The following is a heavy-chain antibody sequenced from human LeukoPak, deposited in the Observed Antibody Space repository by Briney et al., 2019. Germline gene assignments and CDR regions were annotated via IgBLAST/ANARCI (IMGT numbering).Heavy chain of an antibody. Sequence: GASVKVSCKASGYTFTGYYMHWVRQAPGQGLEWMGWINPNSGGTNYAQKFQGRVTMTRDTSISTAYMELSRLRSDDTAVYYCARVGADIVVVPAAMACDYWGQGTLVTVSS. V-gene: IGHV1-2*02. CDR1: GYTFTGYY. D-gene: IGHD2-2*01. J-gene: IGHJ4*02. CDR2: INPNSGGT. CDR3: ARVGADIVVVPAAMACDY.